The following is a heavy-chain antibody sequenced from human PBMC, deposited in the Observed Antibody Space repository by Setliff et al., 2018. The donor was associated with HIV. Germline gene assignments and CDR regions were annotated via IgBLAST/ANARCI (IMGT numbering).Heavy chain of an antibody. CDR3: ARLDVDIAMAPDY. CDR2: IYQSGST. V-gene: IGHV4-38-2*01. Sequence: KPSETLSLTCAVSGYSISSGYYWGWIRQPPGKGLGWIGSIYHSGSTWSIYQSGSTYYNPSLKSRVTISVDTSKSQFSLKLSSVTAADTAVYYCARLDVDIAMAPDYWGQGMLVTVSS. CDR1: GYSISSGYY. D-gene: IGHD5-18*01. J-gene: IGHJ4*02.